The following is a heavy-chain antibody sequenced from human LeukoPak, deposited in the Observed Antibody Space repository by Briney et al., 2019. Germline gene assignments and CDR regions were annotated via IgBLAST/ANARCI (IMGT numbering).Heavy chain of an antibody. CDR3: ANGLHYMDV. V-gene: IGHV3-23*01. CDR1: GFTFSSYA. Sequence: PGGSLRLSCAASGFTFSSYAMSWVRQAPGKGLEWVSTISDSGGSTYYADSVKGRFTISRDNSKNTLYLQMNSLRAEDTAVYYCANGLHYMDVWGKGTTVTVSS. CDR2: ISDSGGST. J-gene: IGHJ6*03.